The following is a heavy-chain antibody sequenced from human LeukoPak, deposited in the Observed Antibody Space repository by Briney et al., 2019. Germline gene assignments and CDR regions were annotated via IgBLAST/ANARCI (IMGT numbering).Heavy chain of an antibody. Sequence: PGGSLRLSCAASGFTFSDYGMHWVRQAPGKGLEWVAFIRYDGRNKYYADSVKGRFTISRDNSRNTLYVQMNSLRVEDTAVYYCVRGCSSVTCSSDFWGQGTLVTVSS. CDR2: IRYDGRNK. J-gene: IGHJ4*02. D-gene: IGHD2-2*01. CDR3: VRGCSSVTCSSDF. V-gene: IGHV3-30*02. CDR1: GFTFSDYG.